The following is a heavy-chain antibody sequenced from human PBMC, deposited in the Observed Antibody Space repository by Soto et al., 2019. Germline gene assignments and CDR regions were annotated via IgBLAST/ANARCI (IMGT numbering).Heavy chain of an antibody. CDR2: IGTAGDT. CDR3: ARGGTRGLGIDYYYYYMDV. V-gene: IGHV3-13*01. D-gene: IGHD7-27*01. J-gene: IGHJ6*03. Sequence: PGGSLRLSCAASGFTFSSYDMHWVRQATGKGLEWVSAIGTAGDTYYPGSVKGRFTISRENAKNSLYLQMNSLRAGDTAVYYCARGGTRGLGIDYYYYYMDVWGKGTTVTVSS. CDR1: GFTFSSYD.